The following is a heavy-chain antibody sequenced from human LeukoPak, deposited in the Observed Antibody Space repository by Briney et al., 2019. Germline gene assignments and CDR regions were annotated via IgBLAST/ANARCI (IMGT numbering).Heavy chain of an antibody. D-gene: IGHD3-10*01. CDR1: GGTFSSYA. CDR2: IIPIFGTT. CDR3: ASVRFGPTIHGYFQH. V-gene: IGHV1-69*13. Sequence: ASVKVSCKASGGTFSSYAISWVRQAPGQGLEGMGGIIPIFGTTNYAQKFQGRVTISADESTSTVYMELSSLRSEDTAVYYCASVRFGPTIHGYFQHWGQGTLVTVSS. J-gene: IGHJ1*01.